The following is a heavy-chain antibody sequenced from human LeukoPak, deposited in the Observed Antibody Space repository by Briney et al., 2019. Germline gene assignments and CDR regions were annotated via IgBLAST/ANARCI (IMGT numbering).Heavy chain of an antibody. CDR1: GFTFSSYA. Sequence: GGSLRLSCAASGFTFSSYAMSWVRQAPGKGLEWVSAISGSGGSTYYADSVKGRFTISRDNSKNTLYLQMNSLRAEDTAVYYRNYGDYRGAFDIWGQGTMVTVSS. V-gene: IGHV3-23*01. CDR3: NYGDYRGAFDI. CDR2: ISGSGGST. J-gene: IGHJ3*02. D-gene: IGHD4-17*01.